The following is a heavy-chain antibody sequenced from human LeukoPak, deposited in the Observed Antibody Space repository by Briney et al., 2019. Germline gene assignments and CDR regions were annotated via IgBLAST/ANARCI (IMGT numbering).Heavy chain of an antibody. J-gene: IGHJ5*02. CDR2: IDWDDEK. V-gene: IGHV2-70*11. Sequence: SGPTLVNPTQTLTLTCTFSGFSLSTSEMCVSWIRQPPGKALEWLARIDWDDEKYYSTSLKTRLTIPKDTSKNQVVLTMTNMDPVDTATYYCARINLQGYRYCFDPWGQGTLVTVSS. D-gene: IGHD5-18*01. CDR1: GFSLSTSEMC. CDR3: ARINLQGYRYCFDP.